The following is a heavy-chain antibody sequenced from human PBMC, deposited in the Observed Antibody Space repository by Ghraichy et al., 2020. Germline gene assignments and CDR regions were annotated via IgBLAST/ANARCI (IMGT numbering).Heavy chain of an antibody. CDR1: GGSISSGGYY. Sequence: SQTLSLTYTVSGGSISSGGYYWSWIRQHPGKGLEWIGYIYYSGSTSYNPSLKSRVTISVDTSKNQFSLKLSSVTAADTAAYYCARRSGYIVGGMDVWGQGTTVTVSS. J-gene: IGHJ6*02. D-gene: IGHD3-3*01. CDR2: IYYSGST. CDR3: ARRSGYIVGGMDV. V-gene: IGHV4-31*03.